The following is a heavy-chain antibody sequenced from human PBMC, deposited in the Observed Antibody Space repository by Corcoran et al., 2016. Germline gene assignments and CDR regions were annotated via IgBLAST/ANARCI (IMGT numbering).Heavy chain of an antibody. CDR2: ISGYNGNT. J-gene: IGHJ4*02. CDR3: ARDPPYDSSGWAYFDY. V-gene: IGHV1-18*01. D-gene: IGHD3-22*01. Sequence: QIQLVQSGAEVKKSGASVKVSCKASGYTFNTYGISWVRQAPGQGLEWMGWISGYNGNTKYAQKLQGRIIMTTDTSTSTAYMELKSLRSDDTAIYYWARDPPYDSSGWAYFDYWGQGNLVTVSS. CDR1: GYTFNTYG.